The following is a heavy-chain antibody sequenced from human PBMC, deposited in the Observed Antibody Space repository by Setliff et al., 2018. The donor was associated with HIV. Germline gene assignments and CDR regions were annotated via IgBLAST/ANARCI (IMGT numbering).Heavy chain of an antibody. Sequence: SETLSLTCNASGASLRSQYWSWIRQPPGKGLEWIANIYYNGDSNYNPSLKSRVTISVDMSKSQFSLRVKSVTTADTAVYYCARDLPDLTGRSLDPWGQGTLVTVSS. CDR1: GASLRSQY. V-gene: IGHV4-59*11. J-gene: IGHJ5*02. CDR2: IYYNGDS. D-gene: IGHD7-27*01. CDR3: ARDLPDLTGRSLDP.